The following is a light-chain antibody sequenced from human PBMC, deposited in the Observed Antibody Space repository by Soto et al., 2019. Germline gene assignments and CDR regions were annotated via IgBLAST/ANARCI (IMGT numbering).Light chain of an antibody. J-gene: IGLJ1*01. V-gene: IGLV2-11*01. CDR2: DVI. CDR1: SSAVGVYKY. Sequence: QSVLIQPRSVSGSPGQSVTISCTGTSSAVGVYKYVSWYRQHPGKAPKLMIYDVITRPSGVPDRFSGAKSGNTASLTISGLQAEDEADYYCCSYAGDYTFVFGSGTK. CDR3: CSYAGDYTFV.